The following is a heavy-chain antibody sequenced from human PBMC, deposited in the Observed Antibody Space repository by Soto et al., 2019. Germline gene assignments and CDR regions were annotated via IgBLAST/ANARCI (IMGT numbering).Heavy chain of an antibody. D-gene: IGHD1-7*01. Sequence: LSLTCAVSGGSFTSNNWWTWVRQPPGQGLEWIGEIYRTGSTNYNPSLKSRVTISLDKSENQFSLKVTSLTAADTAVYYCASRDPGTSVDYWGQGTLVTSPQ. CDR2: IYRTGST. V-gene: IGHV4-4*02. CDR1: GGSFTSNNW. J-gene: IGHJ4*02. CDR3: ASRDPGTSVDY.